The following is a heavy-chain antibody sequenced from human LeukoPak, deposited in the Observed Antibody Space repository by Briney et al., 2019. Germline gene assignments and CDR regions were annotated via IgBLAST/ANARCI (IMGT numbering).Heavy chain of an antibody. J-gene: IGHJ4*02. CDR2: FDPEDGET. CDR1: GYTLTELS. CDR3: AREYRTDGHSSGYYFGY. Sequence: ASVKVFCKVSGYTLTELSMHWVRQAPGKGLEWMGGFDPEDGETIYAQKFQGRVTMTEDTSTDTAYMELSSLRSEDTAVYYCAREYRTDGHSSGYYFGYWGQGTLVTVSS. V-gene: IGHV1-24*01. D-gene: IGHD3-22*01.